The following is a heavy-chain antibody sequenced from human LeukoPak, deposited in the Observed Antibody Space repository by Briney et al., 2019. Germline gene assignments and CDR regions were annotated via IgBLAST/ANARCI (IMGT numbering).Heavy chain of an antibody. V-gene: IGHV4-59*01. D-gene: IGHD2-2*01. J-gene: IGHJ3*02. Sequence: SETLSLTCTVSGGSISSYYWSWIRQPPGKGLEWIGYIYYSGSTNYNPSLKSRVTISVDTSKNQFSLKLSSVTAADTAVYYCARGTIVVVPAAPAGHAFDIWGQGTMVTVSS. CDR1: GGSISSYY. CDR2: IYYSGST. CDR3: ARGTIVVVPAAPAGHAFDI.